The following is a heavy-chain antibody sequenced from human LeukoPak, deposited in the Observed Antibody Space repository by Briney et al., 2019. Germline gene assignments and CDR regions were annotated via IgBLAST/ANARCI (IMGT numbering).Heavy chain of an antibody. CDR3: AKASQHYYYYYYMDV. D-gene: IGHD2-2*01. CDR1: GFTFSNAW. V-gene: IGHV3-23*01. J-gene: IGHJ6*03. Sequence: GGSLRLSCAASGFTFSNAWMSWVRQAPGKGLELVSAISGSGGSTYYADSVKGRFTISRDNSKNTLYLQMNSLRAEDTAVYYCAKASQHYYYYYYMDVWGKGTTVTISS. CDR2: ISGSGGST.